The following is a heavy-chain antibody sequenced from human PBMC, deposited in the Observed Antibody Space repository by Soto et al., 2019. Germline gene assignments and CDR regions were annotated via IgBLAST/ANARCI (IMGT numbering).Heavy chain of an antibody. J-gene: IGHJ4*02. CDR3: AREAKSGSYYYDY. V-gene: IGHV3-66*01. CDR2: IYSGGST. CDR1: GFTVSSNY. Sequence: EVQLVESGGGLVQPGGSLRLSCAASGFTVSSNYMSWVRQSPGKGLEWVSVIYSGGSTYYADSVKGRFTISRDNSKNTLYLQMNSLRAEDTAVYYCAREAKSGSYYYDYWGQGTLVTVS. D-gene: IGHD1-26*01.